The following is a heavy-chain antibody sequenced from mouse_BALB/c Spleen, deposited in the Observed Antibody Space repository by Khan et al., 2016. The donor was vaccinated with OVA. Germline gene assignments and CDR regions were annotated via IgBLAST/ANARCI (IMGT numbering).Heavy chain of an antibody. J-gene: IGHJ4*01. CDR2: INPKNGGT. CDR3: ARDAGGY. V-gene: IGHV1-18*01. Sequence: VQLKQSGPELVKPGASVKISCKTSGYTFPEYTVHWVKQSLGKSLDWIGVINPKNGGTAYNQKFKGKATLTVDKSSSTAYMEFRSLTSDDAAVYYCARDAGGYWGQGTSVTVAS. CDR1: GYTFPEYT.